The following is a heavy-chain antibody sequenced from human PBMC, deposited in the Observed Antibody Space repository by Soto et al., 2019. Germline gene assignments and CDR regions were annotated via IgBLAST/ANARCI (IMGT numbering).Heavy chain of an antibody. CDR3: AAPRDEYGSGVSWFTYGMDI. Sequence: GGSLRLSCLASGFTFSDYAMTWVRHVPGRGLEWVASLDSAGGSTYYADSVRGRFTISRDNSQNTLFLQMKRLTVDDTAIYYCAAPRDEYGSGVSWFTYGMDIWGQGTTVTVSS. J-gene: IGHJ6*02. CDR2: LDSAGGST. V-gene: IGHV3-23*05. CDR1: GFTFSDYA. D-gene: IGHD3-10*01.